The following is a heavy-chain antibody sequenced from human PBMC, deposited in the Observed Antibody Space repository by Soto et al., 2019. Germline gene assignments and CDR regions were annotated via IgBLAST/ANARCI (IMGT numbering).Heavy chain of an antibody. J-gene: IGHJ5*02. Sequence: ASVKVSCKVSGYTLTELSMHWVRQAPGKGLEWMGGFDPEDGETIYAQKFQGRVTMTEDTSTDTAYMELSSLRSEDTAVYYCATARWGAAADNWFDPWGQGTLVSVSS. CDR1: GYTLTELS. CDR2: FDPEDGET. CDR3: ATARWGAAADNWFDP. V-gene: IGHV1-24*01. D-gene: IGHD6-13*01.